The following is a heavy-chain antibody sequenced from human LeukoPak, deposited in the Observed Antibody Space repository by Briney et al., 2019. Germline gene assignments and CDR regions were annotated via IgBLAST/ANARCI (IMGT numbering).Heavy chain of an antibody. Sequence: PSQTLSLTCAISGDSVSSNSAAWNWIRQSPSRGLEWLGRTYYRSKWYNDYAVSVKSRITINPDTSKNQFSLQLNSVTPEDTAVYYCARGGRPATYSGYDVRSWEQQLFTFDYWGQGTLVTVSS. CDR2: TYYRSKWYN. D-gene: IGHD5-12*01. V-gene: IGHV6-1*01. J-gene: IGHJ4*02. CDR1: GDSVSSNSAA. CDR3: ARGGRPATYSGYDVRSWEQQLFTFDY.